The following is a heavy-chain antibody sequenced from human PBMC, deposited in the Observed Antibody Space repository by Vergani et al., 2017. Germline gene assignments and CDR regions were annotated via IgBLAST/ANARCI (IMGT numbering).Heavy chain of an antibody. CDR3: ARGNVRFVEWSPAGRNWFDP. Sequence: QVQLQESGPGLVKPSQTLSLTCTVSGGSISSGDYYWSWIRQPPGKGLEWIGYIYYSGSTYYNPSLKSLFTISVDTSKNQFSMKLSSVAAADTAVYYCARGNVRFVEWSPAGRNWFDPWGQGTLVTVAS. D-gene: IGHD3-3*01. CDR2: IYYSGST. J-gene: IGHJ5*02. CDR1: GGSISSGDYY. V-gene: IGHV4-30-4*08.